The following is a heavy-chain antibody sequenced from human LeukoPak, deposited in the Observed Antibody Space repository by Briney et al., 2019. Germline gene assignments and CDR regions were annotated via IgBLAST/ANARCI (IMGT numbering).Heavy chain of an antibody. J-gene: IGHJ4*02. CDR3: AREVAAAGLIDY. CDR1: GGSFSGYY. Sequence: SETLSLTCAVYGGSFSGYYWSWIRQPPGKGLERIGEINHSGSTNYNPSLKSRVTISVDTSKNQFSLKLSSVTAADTAVYYCAREVAAAGLIDYWGQGTLVTVSS. D-gene: IGHD6-13*01. CDR2: INHSGST. V-gene: IGHV4-34*01.